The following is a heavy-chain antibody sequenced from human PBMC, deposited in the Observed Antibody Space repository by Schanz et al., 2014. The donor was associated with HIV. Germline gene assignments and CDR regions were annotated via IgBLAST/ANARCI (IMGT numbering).Heavy chain of an antibody. V-gene: IGHV4-31*03. J-gene: IGHJ4*02. CDR3: ARAKWPPRSRHFDF. D-gene: IGHD6-13*01. Sequence: QVQLQESGPGLVKPSQTLSLTCTVSGDSISSGGYYWSWIRQHPGKGLEWIGYIYYSGSTNYNPALKSRVTISVDTSKTQFSLKLDSVTAADTAVYYCARAKWPPRSRHFDFWGQGNLVTVSS. CDR1: GDSISSGGYY. CDR2: IYYSGST.